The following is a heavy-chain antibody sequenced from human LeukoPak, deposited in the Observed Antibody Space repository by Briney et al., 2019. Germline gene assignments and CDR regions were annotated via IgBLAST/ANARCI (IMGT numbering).Heavy chain of an antibody. CDR3: ARVHYDILTGYYDY. Sequence: GGSLRLSCAASGFTFSSYDMHWVRQATGKGLEWVSTIGTAGDTYYPGSVKGRFTISRENAKNSLYLQMNSLRAGDTAVYYCARVHYDILTGYYDYWGQGTLVTVSS. D-gene: IGHD3-9*01. CDR1: GFTFSSYD. CDR2: IGTAGDT. V-gene: IGHV3-13*04. J-gene: IGHJ4*02.